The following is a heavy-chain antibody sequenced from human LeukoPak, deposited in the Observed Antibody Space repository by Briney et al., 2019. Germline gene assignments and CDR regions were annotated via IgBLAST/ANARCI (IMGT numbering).Heavy chain of an antibody. CDR3: AKKYCSSTSCYYYYYGMDV. CDR2: IKQDGSEK. J-gene: IGHJ6*02. CDR1: RFTFSSCG. D-gene: IGHD2-2*01. Sequence: PGGSLRLSCAASRFTFSSCGMSWVRQAPGKGLEWVANIKQDGSEKYYVDSVKGRFTISRDNSKNTPYLQMNSLRAEDTAVYYCAKKYCSSTSCYYYYYGMDVWGQGTTVTVSS. V-gene: IGHV3-7*05.